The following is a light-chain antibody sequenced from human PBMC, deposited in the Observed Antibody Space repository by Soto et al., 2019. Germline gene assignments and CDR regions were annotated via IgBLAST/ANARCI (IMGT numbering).Light chain of an antibody. CDR1: SSDVGGYNY. V-gene: IGLV2-14*01. CDR3: SSYTSSSTLV. Sequence: QSALTQPASVSGSPGQSITISCTGTSSDVGGYNYVSWYQQHPGIAPKLMISEVSNRPSGVSKRFSGSKSSNTASLTISGLQAEDEDDYYCSSYTSSSTLVFGGGTKLTVL. J-gene: IGLJ2*01. CDR2: EVS.